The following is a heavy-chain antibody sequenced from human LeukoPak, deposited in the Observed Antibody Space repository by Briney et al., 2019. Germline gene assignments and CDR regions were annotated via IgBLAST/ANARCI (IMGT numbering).Heavy chain of an antibody. CDR3: AKGSEGSVSYYIGYYYYFAMDV. CDR2: ICGSGGCT. Sequence: PGGSLRLSCAASGFTFSSYAMSWVRLAPGKGLEWVSAICGSGGCTYYADSVKGRFTISRDNSKNTLYLQMNSLRAEDTAVYYCAKGSEGSVSYYIGYYYYFAMDVWGQGTTVTVSS. V-gene: IGHV3-23*01. D-gene: IGHD3-10*01. CDR1: GFTFSSYA. J-gene: IGHJ6*02.